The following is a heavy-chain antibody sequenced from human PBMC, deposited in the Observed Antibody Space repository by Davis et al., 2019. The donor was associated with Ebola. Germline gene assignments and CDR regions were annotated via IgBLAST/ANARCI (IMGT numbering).Heavy chain of an antibody. CDR1: GFVFSSYV. Sequence: GESLKISCAASGFVFSSYVMRWVRRAPGKGLEWVSTLGLRADTYYADSVKGRFTISRDNSKNTLYLQMNSLRAEDTAVYYCAKDEQLAGWFVYNGMDVWGQGTTVTVSS. CDR2: LGLRADT. CDR3: AKDEQLAGWFVYNGMDV. V-gene: IGHV3-23*01. J-gene: IGHJ6*02. D-gene: IGHD6-6*01.